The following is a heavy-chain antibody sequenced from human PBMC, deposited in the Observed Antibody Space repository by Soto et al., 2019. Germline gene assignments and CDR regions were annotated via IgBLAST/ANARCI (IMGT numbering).Heavy chain of an antibody. D-gene: IGHD2-2*02. Sequence: GGSLRLSCAASGFTFSSYAMSWVRQAPGKGLEWVSAISGSGGSTYYADSVKGRFTISRDNSKNTLYLQMNSLRAEDTAVYYCAKGRGGYCSSTSCYTSYYYMDVWGKGTPVTVSS. J-gene: IGHJ6*03. V-gene: IGHV3-23*01. CDR1: GFTFSSYA. CDR2: ISGSGGST. CDR3: AKGRGGYCSSTSCYTSYYYMDV.